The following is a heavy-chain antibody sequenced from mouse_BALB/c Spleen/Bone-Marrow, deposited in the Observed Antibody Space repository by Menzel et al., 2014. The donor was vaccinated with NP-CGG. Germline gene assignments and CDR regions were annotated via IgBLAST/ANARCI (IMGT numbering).Heavy chain of an antibody. CDR1: GFNIKDTY. D-gene: IGHD1-2*01. CDR3: AREGHYYVCWFAY. J-gene: IGHJ3*01. Sequence: VQLQQSGAELVNPGASVKLSCTASGFNIKDTYMHWVKQRPEQGLEWIGRIDPANVNTKYDPNFQGKATIPADTSSNTAYLQLSTPTSEVLSLYYSAREGHYYVCWFAYWGQGTLVTVSA. V-gene: IGHV14-3*02. CDR2: IDPANVNT.